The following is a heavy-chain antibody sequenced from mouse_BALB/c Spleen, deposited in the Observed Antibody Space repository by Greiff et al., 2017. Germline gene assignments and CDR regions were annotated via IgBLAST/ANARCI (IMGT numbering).Heavy chain of an antibody. V-gene: IGHV5-6-3*01. CDR3: ARDGGGSSVFFDY. CDR1: GFTFSSYG. J-gene: IGHJ2*01. Sequence: EVQLVESGGGLVQPGGSLKLSCAASGFTFSSYGMSWVRQTPDKRLELVATINSNGGSTYYPDSVKGRFTISRDNAKNTLYLQMSSLKSEDTAMYYCARDGGGSSVFFDYWGQGTTLTVSS. CDR2: INSNGGST. D-gene: IGHD3-1*01.